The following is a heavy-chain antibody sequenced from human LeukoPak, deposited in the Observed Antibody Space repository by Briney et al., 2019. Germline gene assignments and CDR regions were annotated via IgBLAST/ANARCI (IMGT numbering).Heavy chain of an antibody. CDR2: INPNSGGT. Sequence: GASVKVSCKASGYTFTGYYMHWVRQAPGQGLDWMGWINPNSGGTNYAQKFQGRVTMPRDTSISTAYMELSRLRSDDTAVYYCASSSYGQVSNVDTAMGFDYWGQGTLVTVSS. D-gene: IGHD5-18*01. CDR1: GYTFTGYY. CDR3: ASSSYGQVSNVDTAMGFDY. J-gene: IGHJ4*02. V-gene: IGHV1-2*02.